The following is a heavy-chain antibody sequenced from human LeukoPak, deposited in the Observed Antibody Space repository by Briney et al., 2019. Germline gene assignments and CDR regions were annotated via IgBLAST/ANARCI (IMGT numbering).Heavy chain of an antibody. Sequence: PSETLSLTCTVSGGSISNCYWSWIRQPPGKGLEWVGYIYYSGSTNYNPSLKSRVTMSVDTSKNQFSLKLSSVTAADTAVYYCARDDRLMTTVTDGFDYWGQGTLVTVSS. CDR2: IYYSGST. CDR3: ARDDRLMTTVTDGFDY. V-gene: IGHV4-59*12. D-gene: IGHD4-17*01. CDR1: GGSISNCY. J-gene: IGHJ4*02.